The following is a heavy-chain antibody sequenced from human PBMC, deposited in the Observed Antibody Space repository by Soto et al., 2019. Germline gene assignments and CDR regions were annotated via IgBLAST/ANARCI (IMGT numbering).Heavy chain of an antibody. J-gene: IGHJ4*02. CDR2: IYHSGST. D-gene: IGHD6-19*01. CDR3: ARTSGWPTLDY. CDR1: GGSISSSNW. V-gene: IGHV4-4*02. Sequence: QVQLQESGPGLVKPSGTLSLTCAVSGGSISSSNWWSWVRQSPGKGLEWIGEIYHSGSTNYNPSLKSRVTILLDKSQNHFSLKLSSVPAADTAVYYCARTSGWPTLDYWGQGTLVTVSS.